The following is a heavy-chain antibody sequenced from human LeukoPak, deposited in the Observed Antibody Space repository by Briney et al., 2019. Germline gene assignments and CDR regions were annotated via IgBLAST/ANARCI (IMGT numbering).Heavy chain of an antibody. CDR2: ISYDGSNK. V-gene: IGHV3-30*18. Sequence: PGGSLRLSCAASGFTFSSYGMHWVRQAPGKGLEWVAVISYDGSNKYYPDSVKGRFSISRDNSKNTLYLQMNSLRAEDKAVYYCGKEILTGCYIDYWGQGTLVTVPS. CDR1: GFTFSSYG. CDR3: GKEILTGCYIDY. D-gene: IGHD3-9*01. J-gene: IGHJ4*02.